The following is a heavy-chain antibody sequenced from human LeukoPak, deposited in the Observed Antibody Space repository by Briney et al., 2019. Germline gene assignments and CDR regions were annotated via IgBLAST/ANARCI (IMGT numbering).Heavy chain of an antibody. D-gene: IGHD4-11*01. Sequence: SETLSLTCAVYGGSFSGYYWSWIRQPPGKGLEWIGEINHSGSTNYNPSLKSRVTISVDTSKNQFSLKLSSVTAADTAVYYCARGRTTVTTLGYYYYYMDVWGKGTTVTVSS. J-gene: IGHJ6*03. CDR3: ARGRTTVTTLGYYYYYMDV. CDR1: GGSFSGYY. V-gene: IGHV4-34*01. CDR2: INHSGST.